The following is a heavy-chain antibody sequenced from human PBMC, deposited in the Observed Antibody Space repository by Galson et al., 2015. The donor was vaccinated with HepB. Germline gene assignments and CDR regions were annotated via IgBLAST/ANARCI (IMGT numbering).Heavy chain of an antibody. J-gene: IGHJ4*02. CDR3: ARVYISGVQDGDLDY. V-gene: IGHV1-18*01. CDR1: GYTFTSYG. D-gene: IGHD2-21*01. Sequence: SVKVSCKASGYTFTSYGISWVRQAPGQGLEWMGWISAYNGNTNYAQKLQGRVTMTTDTSTSTAYMELRSLRSDDTAVYYCARVYISGVQDGDLDYWGQGTLVTVSS. CDR2: ISAYNGNT.